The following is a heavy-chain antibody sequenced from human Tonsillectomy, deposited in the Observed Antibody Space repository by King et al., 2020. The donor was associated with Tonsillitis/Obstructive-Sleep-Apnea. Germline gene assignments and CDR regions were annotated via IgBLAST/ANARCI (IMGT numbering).Heavy chain of an antibody. CDR2: GWHDGRSE. CDR3: ARDYGCLSGWSRLVGY. J-gene: IGHJ4*02. V-gene: IGHV3-33*01. D-gene: IGHD6-19*01. CDR1: GFNFYSYA. Sequence: VQLVESGGGVVQPGRSVRLSCAASGFNFYSYARNWVRQAPGRGLEWGAAGWHDGRSEYYGDSVKGRFTISRDNSRNTLYLQMKSLRDEETAVYYCARDYGCLSGWSRLVGYWGLGTLVTVSS.